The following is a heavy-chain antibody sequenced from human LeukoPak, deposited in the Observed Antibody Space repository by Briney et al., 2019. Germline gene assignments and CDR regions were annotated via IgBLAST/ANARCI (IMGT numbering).Heavy chain of an antibody. CDR1: GFTFSSYA. CDR3: ARGPPYSSSWYFDY. D-gene: IGHD6-13*01. V-gene: IGHV3-64*01. J-gene: IGHJ4*02. CDR2: ISSNGGST. Sequence: PGGSLRLSCAASGFTFSSYAMHWVRQAPGKGLEYVSAISSNGGSTYYANSVKGRFTISRDNSKNTLYLQMGSLRAEDMAVYYCARGPPYSSSWYFDYWGQGTLVTVSS.